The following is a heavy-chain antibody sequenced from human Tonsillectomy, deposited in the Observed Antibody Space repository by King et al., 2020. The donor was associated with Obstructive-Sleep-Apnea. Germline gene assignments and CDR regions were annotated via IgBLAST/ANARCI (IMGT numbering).Heavy chain of an antibody. CDR1: GFTVSSNY. J-gene: IGHJ4*02. Sequence: VQLVESGGGLFQPWGSLRLSCSASGFTVSSNYVRCVRQAPGQGLEWVSGICIGGSTYYADSVKGRVTSSRDNSKKTLYLQMDNLRAEDTAVYYCARDVQIAARGNWGQGTLVTVSS. D-gene: IGHD6-6*01. CDR2: ICIGGST. CDR3: ARDVQIAARGN. V-gene: IGHV3-66*01.